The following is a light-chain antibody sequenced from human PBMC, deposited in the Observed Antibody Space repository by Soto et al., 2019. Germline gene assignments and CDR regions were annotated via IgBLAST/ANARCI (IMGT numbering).Light chain of an antibody. Sequence: EIVLTQPPATLSLSPGERATPSCRASQSVSSYLAWYQQKPGQAPRLLIYDASSRATGIPARFSGSGSGTDFTLTISSLEAEDFAVYYCQQRSNWPPITFGQGTRLEIK. CDR2: DAS. CDR1: QSVSSY. V-gene: IGKV3-11*01. J-gene: IGKJ5*01. CDR3: QQRSNWPPIT.